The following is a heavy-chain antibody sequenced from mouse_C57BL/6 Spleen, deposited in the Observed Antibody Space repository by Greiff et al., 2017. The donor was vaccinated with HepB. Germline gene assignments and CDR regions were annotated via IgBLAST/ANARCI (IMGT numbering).Heavy chain of an antibody. D-gene: IGHD2-1*01. V-gene: IGHV1-59*01. J-gene: IGHJ1*03. CDR2: IDPSDSYT. CDR1: GYTFTSYW. CDR3: ARSYYGNPYWYFDV. Sequence: QVQLKQPGAELVRPGTSVKLSCKASGYTFTSYWMPWVKQRPGQGLEWIGVIDPSDSYTNYNQKFKGKATLTVDTSSSTAYMQLSSLTSEDSAVYYCARSYYGNPYWYFDVWGTGTTFTVSS.